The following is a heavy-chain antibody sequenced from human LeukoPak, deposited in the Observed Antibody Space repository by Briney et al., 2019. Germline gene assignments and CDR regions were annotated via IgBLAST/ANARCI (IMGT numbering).Heavy chain of an antibody. CDR3: AKPFGSISSRSVYFDY. CDR2: ISWDGGST. J-gene: IGHJ4*02. CDR1: GFIFDDYA. V-gene: IGHV3-43*02. D-gene: IGHD3-3*01. Sequence: PRGSLRLSCAASGFIFDDYAMHWVRQSPGKRLEWVSLISWDGGSTYYADSVKGRFTISRDNSKNSLYLQMNSLRIEDTALYYCAKPFGSISSRSVYFDYWGQGTLVTVSS.